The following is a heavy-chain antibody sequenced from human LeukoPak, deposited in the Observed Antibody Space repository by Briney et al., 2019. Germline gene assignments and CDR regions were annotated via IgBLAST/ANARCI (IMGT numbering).Heavy chain of an antibody. CDR3: AKGPLTEVAGTTWDY. CDR1: GFTFSSYA. CDR2: ISGSGGST. V-gene: IGHV3-23*01. D-gene: IGHD6-19*01. J-gene: IGHJ4*02. Sequence: GGSLRLSCAASGFTFSSYAVSWVRQAPGKGLEWVSAISGSGGSTYYADSVKGRFTISRDNSKNTLYVQMNSLRAEDTAVYYCAKGPLTEVAGTTWDYWGQGTPVTVSS.